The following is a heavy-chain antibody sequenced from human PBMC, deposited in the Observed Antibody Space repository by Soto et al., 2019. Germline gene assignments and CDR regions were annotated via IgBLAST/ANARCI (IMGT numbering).Heavy chain of an antibody. CDR1: GYTFTSYG. V-gene: IGHV1-18*01. Sequence: GPSVKVSCKASGYTFTSYGISWVRQAPGQGLEWMGWISAYNGNTNYAQKLQGRVTMTTDTSTSTAYMELRSLRSDDTAVYYCARDMGDGYNYGFDYWGQGTLVPVSS. CDR2: ISAYNGNT. J-gene: IGHJ4*02. CDR3: ARDMGDGYNYGFDY. D-gene: IGHD5-12*01.